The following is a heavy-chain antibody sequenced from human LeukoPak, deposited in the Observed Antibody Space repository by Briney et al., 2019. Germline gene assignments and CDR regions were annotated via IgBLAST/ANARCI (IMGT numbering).Heavy chain of an antibody. CDR3: ARVREYCSGGSCYYYYYYYMDV. V-gene: IGHV1-18*01. D-gene: IGHD2-15*01. J-gene: IGHJ6*03. CDR2: IIAYNGNT. CDR1: GYTFTSYG. Sequence: ASVKVSCKASGYTFTSYGISWVRQATGKGLEWMGWIIAYNGNTNYAQKLQGRVTMTTDTSTSTAYMELRSLRSDDTAVYYCARVREYCSGGSCYYYYYYYMDVWGKGTTVTVSS.